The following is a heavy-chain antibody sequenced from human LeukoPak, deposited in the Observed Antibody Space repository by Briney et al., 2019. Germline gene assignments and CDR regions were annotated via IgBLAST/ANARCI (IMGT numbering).Heavy chain of an antibody. CDR1: GFTFSSYE. D-gene: IGHD2-15*01. J-gene: IGHJ3*02. V-gene: IGHV3-48*03. CDR3: ARVVVVVAATRDAFDI. Sequence: GGPLRLSCAASGFTFSSYEMNWVRQAPGKGLEGVSYISSSGSTIYYADSVKGRFTISRDNAKNSLYLQMNSLRAEDTAVYYCARVVVVVAATRDAFDIWGQGTMVTVSS. CDR2: ISSSGSTI.